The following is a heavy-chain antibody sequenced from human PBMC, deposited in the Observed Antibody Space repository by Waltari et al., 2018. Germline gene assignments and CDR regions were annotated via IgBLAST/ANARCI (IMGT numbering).Heavy chain of an antibody. Sequence: VQLVESGGGVVQPGRSLRLSCAASGFTFSSYAMHWVRQAPGKGLEWVAVISYDGSNKYYADSVKGRFTISRDNSKNTLYLQMNSLRAEDTAVYYCARGTYYYYYYMDVWGKGTTVTISS. J-gene: IGHJ6*03. CDR1: GFTFSSYA. V-gene: IGHV3-30-3*01. CDR2: ISYDGSNK. D-gene: IGHD1-1*01. CDR3: ARGTYYYYYYMDV.